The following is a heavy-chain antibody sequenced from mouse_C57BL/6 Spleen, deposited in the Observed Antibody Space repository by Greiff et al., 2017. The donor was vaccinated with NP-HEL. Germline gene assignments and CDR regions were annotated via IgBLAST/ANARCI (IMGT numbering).Heavy chain of an antibody. D-gene: IGHD1-1*02. J-gene: IGHJ2*01. V-gene: IGHV14-4*01. Sequence: VQLQQSGAELVRPGASVKLSCTASGFTFKDAYMHWVKQRPEQGLEWIGWIDPENGDTEYASKFQGKATITADTSSNTAYLQLSSLPSEDTAVYYCTTMALDYWGQGTTLTVSS. CDR3: TTMALDY. CDR2: IDPENGDT. CDR1: GFTFKDAY.